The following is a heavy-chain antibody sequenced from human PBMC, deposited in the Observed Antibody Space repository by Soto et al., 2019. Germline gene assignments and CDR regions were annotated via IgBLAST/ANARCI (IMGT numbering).Heavy chain of an antibody. CDR2: NSGSGGVT. CDR1: GFTFSTYA. V-gene: IGHV3-23*01. CDR3: AKPSSLFGVVIIGAFDY. Sequence: PGGSLRLSCAASGFTFSTYAMSWVRQAPGKGLEWVSANSGSGGVTYYADSVKGRFTISRDNSKNTVYLQMSSLRAEDTAVYYCAKPSSLFGVVIIGAFDYWGQGTLVTVSS. J-gene: IGHJ4*02. D-gene: IGHD3-3*01.